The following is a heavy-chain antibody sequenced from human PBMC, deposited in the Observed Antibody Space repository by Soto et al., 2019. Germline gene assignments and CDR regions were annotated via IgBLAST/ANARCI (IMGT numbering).Heavy chain of an antibody. J-gene: IGHJ4*02. CDR3: ARAQWLVLGGDY. CDR2: ISTRNGNT. CDR1: GYTFTHYG. D-gene: IGHD6-19*01. Sequence: ASVKVSCKGSGYTFTHYGISWVRQAPGQGLEWMAWISTRNGNTNYAQRFQGRVTVTTDTSTSTAYMELRSLRSDDMAVYYCARAQWLVLGGDYWGQGTLVTVSS. V-gene: IGHV1-18*03.